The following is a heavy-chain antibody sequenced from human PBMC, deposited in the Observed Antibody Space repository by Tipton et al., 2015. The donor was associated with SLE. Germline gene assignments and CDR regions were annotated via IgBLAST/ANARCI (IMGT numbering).Heavy chain of an antibody. CDR2: IYYSGST. D-gene: IGHD6-13*01. J-gene: IGHJ4*02. Sequence: TLSLTCTVSGGSISSYYWSWIRQPPVKGLEWIGYIYYSGSTNYNPSPKSRVTISVDTSKNQFSLKLSSVTAADTAVYYCAGGKSHSSSWPYFDYWGQGTLVTVSS. V-gene: IGHV4-59*01. CDR3: AGGKSHSSSWPYFDY. CDR1: GGSISSYY.